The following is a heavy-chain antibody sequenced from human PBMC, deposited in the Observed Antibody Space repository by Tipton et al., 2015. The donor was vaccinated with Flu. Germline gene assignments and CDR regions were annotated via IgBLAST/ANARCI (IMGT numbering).Heavy chain of an antibody. CDR1: GVSINSSNYY. J-gene: IGHJ6*02. Sequence: TLSLTCTVSGVSINSSNYYWAWIRRPPGKGLEWIGSVYFSGTNYYNRSLKRRVTISIDTSKNQFSLKMNSVTAADTAVYYCARDPFYYDILTGYKSGGMDVWGQGTTVTVS. D-gene: IGHD3-9*01. V-gene: IGHV4-39*07. CDR2: VYFSGTN. CDR3: ARDPFYYDILTGYKSGGMDV.